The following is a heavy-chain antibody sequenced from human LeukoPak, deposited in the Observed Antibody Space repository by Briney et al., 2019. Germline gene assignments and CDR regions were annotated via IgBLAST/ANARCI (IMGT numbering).Heavy chain of an antibody. CDR1: GGSISTYY. V-gene: IGHV4-59*01. Sequence: SETLPLTCTVSGGSISTYYWSWIRQPPGKGLEWIGYINYSGSTNNPSLKSRVTISVDTSKNQFSLNLSSVTAADTAVYYCARFTNWFDPWGQGILVTVSS. CDR3: ARFTNWFDP. CDR2: INYSGST. J-gene: IGHJ5*02.